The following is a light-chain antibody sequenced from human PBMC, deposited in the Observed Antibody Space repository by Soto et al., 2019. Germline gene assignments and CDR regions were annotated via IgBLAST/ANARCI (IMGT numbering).Light chain of an antibody. CDR2: AS. CDR3: QQSYSTPVS. V-gene: IGKV1-39*01. J-gene: IGKJ4*01. Sequence: DIQMTQSPSSLSASVGDRVTITCRASQSISSYLNWYQQKPGKAPKLLIYASSLQSGVSSRFSGSGSGTDFTLTISSLQPEDFAPDYCQQSYSTPVSFGGGTKVEIK. CDR1: QSISSY.